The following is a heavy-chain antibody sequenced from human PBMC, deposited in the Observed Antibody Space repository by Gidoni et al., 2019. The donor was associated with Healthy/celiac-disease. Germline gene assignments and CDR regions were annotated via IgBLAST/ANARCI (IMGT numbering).Heavy chain of an antibody. V-gene: IGHV3-49*04. D-gene: IGHD3-22*01. CDR3: TRGLWRYDSSGKPFDY. CDR2: IRSKAYGGTT. J-gene: IGHJ4*02. CDR1: GFTFGDYA. Sequence: EVQLVESGGGLVQPGRSLRLSCTASGFTFGDYAMSWVRQAPGKGLEWVGFIRSKAYGGTTEYAASVKGRFTISRDDSKSIAYLQMNSLKTEDTAVYYCTRGLWRYDSSGKPFDYWGQGTLVTVSS.